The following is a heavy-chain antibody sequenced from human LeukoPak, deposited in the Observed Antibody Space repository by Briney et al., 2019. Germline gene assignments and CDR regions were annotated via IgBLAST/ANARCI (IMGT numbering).Heavy chain of an antibody. Sequence: GGSLRLSCAASGFTFSSHSMNWVRQAPGKGLEWVSSISTDGSYINYANSVKGRFTISRDNAEKSLYLQMNSLRAEDTAVYYCARDYYDSRGSRSFAFDIWGQGTMVTVSS. J-gene: IGHJ3*02. D-gene: IGHD3-22*01. V-gene: IGHV3-21*01. CDR3: ARDYYDSRGSRSFAFDI. CDR1: GFTFSSHS. CDR2: ISTDGSYI.